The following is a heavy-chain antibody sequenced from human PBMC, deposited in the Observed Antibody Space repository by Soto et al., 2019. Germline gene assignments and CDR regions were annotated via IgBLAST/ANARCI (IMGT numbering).Heavy chain of an antibody. D-gene: IGHD2-15*01. Sequence: SVKVSCKAAGGTFSSDTISWVRQAPGQGLEWMGRIIPILGIANYAQKFQGRVTITADKSTSTAYMELSSLGSEDTAVYYCARADCSGGSCLGYYYYGMDVWGQGTTVTVSS. J-gene: IGHJ6*02. CDR2: IIPILGIA. CDR3: ARADCSGGSCLGYYYYGMDV. CDR1: GGTFSSDT. V-gene: IGHV1-69*02.